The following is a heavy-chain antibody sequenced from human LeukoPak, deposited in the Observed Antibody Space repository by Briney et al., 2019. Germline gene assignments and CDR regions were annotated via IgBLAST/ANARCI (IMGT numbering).Heavy chain of an antibody. CDR1: GYSISSGYY. Sequence: SETLSLTCAVSGYSISSGYYWSWIRQPAGKGLEWIGRIYTSGSTNYNPSLKSRVTMSVDTSKNQFSLKLSSVTAADTAVYYCARDRHYYDSSGYYYSYYYYYMDVWGKGTTVTVSS. D-gene: IGHD3-22*01. J-gene: IGHJ6*03. V-gene: IGHV4-4*07. CDR2: IYTSGST. CDR3: ARDRHYYDSSGYYYSYYYYYMDV.